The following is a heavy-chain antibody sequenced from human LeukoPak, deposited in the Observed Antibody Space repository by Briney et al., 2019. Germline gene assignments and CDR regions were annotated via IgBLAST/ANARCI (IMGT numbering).Heavy chain of an antibody. CDR1: GFTSSGSA. Sequence: GGSLRLSCAASGFTSSGSAMHWVRQASGKGLEWVGRIRSKANSYATAYAASVKGRFTISRDDSKNTAYLQMNSLKTEDTAVYYCTRHSSSWYSGNRYYFDYWGQGTLVTVSS. D-gene: IGHD6-13*01. CDR3: TRHSSSWYSGNRYYFDY. CDR2: IRSKANSYAT. J-gene: IGHJ4*02. V-gene: IGHV3-73*01.